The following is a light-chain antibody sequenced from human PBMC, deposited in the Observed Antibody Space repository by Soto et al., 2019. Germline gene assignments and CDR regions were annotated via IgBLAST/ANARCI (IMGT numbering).Light chain of an antibody. J-gene: IGKJ4*02. CDR3: QPANSFPLT. CDR1: QGISSW. V-gene: IGKV1-12*01. CDR2: AAS. Sequence: DIQMTQSPSSVSSSVGDRVTITCPASQGISSWLAWYQQKPVKDPKLLIYAASSLHSGVPSRFSGSGSGTDVTLTISSLQPEDFATYYGQPANSFPLTFGGGTKVEIK.